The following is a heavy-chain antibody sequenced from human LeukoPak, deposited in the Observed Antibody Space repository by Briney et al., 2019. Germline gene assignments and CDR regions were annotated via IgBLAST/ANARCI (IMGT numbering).Heavy chain of an antibody. V-gene: IGHV3-21*01. CDR2: ISSSSSYI. D-gene: IGHD3-22*01. CDR1: GFTFSSYS. Sequence: PGGSLRLSCAASGFTFSSYSMNWVRQAPGKGLEWVSSISSSSSYIYYADSVKGRFTISRDNAKNSLYLQMNSLRAEDTAVYYCARAMIVVSYFDYWGQGTLVTVSS. CDR3: ARAMIVVSYFDY. J-gene: IGHJ4*02.